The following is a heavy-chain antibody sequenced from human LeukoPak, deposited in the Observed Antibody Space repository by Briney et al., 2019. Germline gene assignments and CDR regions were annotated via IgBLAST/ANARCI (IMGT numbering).Heavy chain of an antibody. Sequence: ASVKVSCKASGYTLTSYGISWVRQAPGQGLEWMGWISAYNGNTNYAQKLQGRVTMNTDTSTRTAYMELRSMRSDDTAVYYCARDRSWSGYSDPKAFDYWGQGTLVTVSS. CDR1: GYTLTSYG. D-gene: IGHD3-3*01. J-gene: IGHJ4*02. V-gene: IGHV1-18*01. CDR3: ARDRSWSGYSDPKAFDY. CDR2: ISAYNGNT.